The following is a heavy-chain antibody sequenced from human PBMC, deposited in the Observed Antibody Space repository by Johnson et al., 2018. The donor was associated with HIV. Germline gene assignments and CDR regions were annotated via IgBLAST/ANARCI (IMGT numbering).Heavy chain of an antibody. Sequence: VQLVESGGGVVQPGRSLRLSCAASGFIFRSSAMSWVRQAPGKGLEWVAAISGSGSSTYYADSVKGRFTISRDHSKNTLYLQMNSLSPEATSVYYCARDSGPSDFWSGYRLVVAFNIWGQGTRVTVSS. D-gene: IGHD3-3*01. CDR2: ISGSGSST. V-gene: IGHV3-23*04. J-gene: IGHJ3*02. CDR3: ARDSGPSDFWSGYRLVVAFNI. CDR1: GFIFRSSA.